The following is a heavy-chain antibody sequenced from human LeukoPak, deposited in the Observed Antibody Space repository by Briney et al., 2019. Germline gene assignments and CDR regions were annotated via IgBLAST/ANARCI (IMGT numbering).Heavy chain of an antibody. CDR3: ARDFSSSSTVYYYYYMDV. J-gene: IGHJ6*03. V-gene: IGHV4-34*01. D-gene: IGHD6-6*01. CDR2: INHSGST. Sequence: PSETQSLTCAVYGGSFSGYYWSWIRQPPGKGLEWIGEINHSGSTNYNPSLKSRVTISVDTSKNQFSLRLSSVTAADTAIYYCARDFSSSSTVYYYYYMDVWGKGTTVTVSS. CDR1: GGSFSGYY.